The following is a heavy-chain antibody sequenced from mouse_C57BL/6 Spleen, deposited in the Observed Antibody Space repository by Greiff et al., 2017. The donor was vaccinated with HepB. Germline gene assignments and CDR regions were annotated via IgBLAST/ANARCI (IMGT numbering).Heavy chain of an antibody. D-gene: IGHD2-1*01. J-gene: IGHJ2*01. Sequence: QVKLKQPGAELVKPGASVKMSCKASGYTFTSYWITWVKQRPGQGLEWIGDIYPGSGSTNYNEKFKSKATLTVDTSSSTAYMQRSSLTSEDSAVYYCARGRDGNYTHFYWGQGTTLTVSS. CDR1: GYTFTSYW. CDR2: IYPGSGST. V-gene: IGHV1-55*01. CDR3: ARGRDGNYTHFY.